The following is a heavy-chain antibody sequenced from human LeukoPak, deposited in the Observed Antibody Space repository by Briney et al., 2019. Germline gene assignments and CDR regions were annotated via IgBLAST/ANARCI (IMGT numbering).Heavy chain of an antibody. V-gene: IGHV1-69*01. D-gene: IGHD6-6*01. J-gene: IGHJ4*02. CDR3: ARLPTIAARRVDY. Sequence: GSSVKVSCKASGGTFSSYAISWVRQAPGQGLEWMGVIIPIFGTANYAQKFQGRVTITADESTSTAYMELSSLRSEDTAVYYCARLPTIAARRVDYWGQGTMVNVSS. CDR1: GGTFSSYA. CDR2: IIPIFGTA.